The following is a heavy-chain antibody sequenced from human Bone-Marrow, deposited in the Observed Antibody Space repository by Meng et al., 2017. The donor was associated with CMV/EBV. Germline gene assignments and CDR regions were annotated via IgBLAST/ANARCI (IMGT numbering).Heavy chain of an antibody. CDR3: TREYDLEGPYYYYGIDV. V-gene: IGHV3-73*01. CDR1: GFTFSGSA. J-gene: IGHJ6*01. Sequence: WGSLTLSCAASGFTFSGSAMHWVRQASGKGLEWVGRIRSKANSYATAYAASVKGRFTISRDDSKNTEYLQMNSLKTEDTAVYYCTREYDLEGPYYYYGIDVWGQGPRVTGSS. CDR2: IRSKANSYAT. D-gene: IGHD3-3*01.